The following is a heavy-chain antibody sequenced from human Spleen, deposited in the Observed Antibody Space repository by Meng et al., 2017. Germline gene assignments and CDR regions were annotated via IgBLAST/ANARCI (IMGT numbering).Heavy chain of an antibody. CDR1: GFTFSSYA. CDR2: ISGSGGST. V-gene: IGHV3-23*01. Sequence: GGSLRLSCAASGFTFSSYAMGWVRQAPGQGLEWVSAISGSGGSTYYADSVKGRFTISRDNSKNTLYLQMNSLRAEDTAVYYCRTYDYDSSPFDYWGQGTLVTVSS. CDR3: RTYDYDSSPFDY. D-gene: IGHD3-22*01. J-gene: IGHJ4*02.